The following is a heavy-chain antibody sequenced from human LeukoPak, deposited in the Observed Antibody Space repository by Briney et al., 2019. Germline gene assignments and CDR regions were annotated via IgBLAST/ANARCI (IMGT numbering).Heavy chain of an antibody. CDR3: ATLPSGGSLGAFDI. D-gene: IGHD2-15*01. CDR1: GGSISSSTYY. Sequence: PSETLSLTCIVSGGSISSSTYYWGWIRQPPGKGLEWIGTIYYSGSTYYNPSLKSRVTISVDTSKNQFSLKLSSVTAADTAVYYCATLPSGGSLGAFDIWGQGTMVTVSS. CDR2: IYYSGST. V-gene: IGHV4-39*01. J-gene: IGHJ3*02.